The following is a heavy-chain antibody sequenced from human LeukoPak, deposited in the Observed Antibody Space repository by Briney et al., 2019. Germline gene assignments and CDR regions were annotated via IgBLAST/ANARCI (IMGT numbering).Heavy chain of an antibody. D-gene: IGHD6-13*01. CDR3: ARGISSSWYPYFDY. J-gene: IGHJ4*02. CDR1: GDSISSYY. V-gene: IGHV4-4*07. Sequence: SETLSLTCTVSGDSISSYYWSWIRQPAGKGLEWIGRIYTSGSTNYNPSLKSRVTMSEDTSKNQFSLNLNSVAAADTAVYYCARGISSSWYPYFDYWGQGTLVTVSS. CDR2: IYTSGST.